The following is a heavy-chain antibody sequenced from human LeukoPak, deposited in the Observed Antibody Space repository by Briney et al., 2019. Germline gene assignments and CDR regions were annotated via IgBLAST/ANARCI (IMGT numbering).Heavy chain of an antibody. CDR1: GYTFTSYD. D-gene: IGHD1-26*01. J-gene: IGHJ4*02. CDR2: INPNSGGT. CDR3: ARDSMFVRGWELLKDY. Sequence: ASVKVSCKASGYTFTSYDINWVRQAPGQGLEWMGWINPNSGGTNYAQKFQGRVTMTRDTSISTAYMELSRLRSDDTAVYYCARDSMFVRGWELLKDYWGQGTLVTVSS. V-gene: IGHV1-2*02.